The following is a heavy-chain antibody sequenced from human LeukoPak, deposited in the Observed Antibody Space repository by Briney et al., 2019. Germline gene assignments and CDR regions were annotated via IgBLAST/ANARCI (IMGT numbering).Heavy chain of an antibody. Sequence: GGSVRLSCAASGFTFSSYAMHWVRQAPGKGLEWVAVISYDGSNKYYADSGKGRFTISRDNSENTLYLQMNSLRAEDTAVYYCARDLYSSGTRWGQGTLVTVSS. J-gene: IGHJ4*02. CDR2: ISYDGSNK. D-gene: IGHD6-19*01. CDR1: GFTFSSYA. CDR3: ARDLYSSGTR. V-gene: IGHV3-30*04.